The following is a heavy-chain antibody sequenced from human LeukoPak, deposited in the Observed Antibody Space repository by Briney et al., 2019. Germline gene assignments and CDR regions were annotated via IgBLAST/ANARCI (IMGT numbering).Heavy chain of an antibody. CDR2: IRSDGSNK. CDR3: ARDSYYYGSGSGFDP. V-gene: IGHV3-30*02. J-gene: IGHJ5*02. Sequence: GGSLRLSCAGSGFSFSSYGMHCVRQAPGKGLEWMAFIRSDGSNKYYADSVKGRFTISRDNAKNSLYLQMNSLRAEDTAVYYCARDSYYYGSGSGFDPWGQGTLVTVSS. CDR1: GFSFSSYG. D-gene: IGHD3-10*01.